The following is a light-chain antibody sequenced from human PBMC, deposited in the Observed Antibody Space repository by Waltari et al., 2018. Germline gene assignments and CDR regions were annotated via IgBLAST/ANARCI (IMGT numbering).Light chain of an antibody. J-gene: IGLJ2*01. CDR3: ATWDNSLTDVV. CDR1: PSHIGNYY. Sequence: QSVLTQPPSVSAAPGQKVTISCSGGPSHIGNYYVSWYQPLPGAAPKRLIYDNDKRPSGIPDRFSASKSGTSATLGITGLQIGDEADYYCATWDNSLTDVVFGGGTKLTVL. CDR2: DND. V-gene: IGLV1-51*01.